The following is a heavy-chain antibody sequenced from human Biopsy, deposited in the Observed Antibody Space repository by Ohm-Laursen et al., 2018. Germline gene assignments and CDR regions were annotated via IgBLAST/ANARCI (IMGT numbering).Heavy chain of an antibody. CDR1: GGSVSSGSYY. D-gene: IGHD5-12*01. V-gene: IGHV4-61*01. Sequence: TLSLTCTVSGGSVSSGSYYWSWIRQPPGKGLEWIGYIYYSGSTNYNPSLKSRVTISVDTSRNQFSLKLSSVTAADTAVYYCSGRPWPNAFDIWGQGTMVTVSS. CDR2: IYYSGST. CDR3: SGRPWPNAFDI. J-gene: IGHJ3*02.